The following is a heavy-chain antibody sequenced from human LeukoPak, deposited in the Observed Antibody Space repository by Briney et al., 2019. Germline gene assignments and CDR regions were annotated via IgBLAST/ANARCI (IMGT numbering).Heavy chain of an antibody. CDR3: AREAKSRVVVITTSSSKNDAFDI. CDR1: GFTFSSYE. D-gene: IGHD3-22*01. J-gene: IGHJ3*02. Sequence: PGGSLRLSCAASGFTFSSYEMNWVRQAPGKGLEWISYISSSGSTIYNAESAKGRFTISRDNAKNSLYLQMNSLRAEDTAVYYCAREAKSRVVVITTSSSKNDAFDIWGQGTMVTVSS. CDR2: ISSSGSTI. V-gene: IGHV3-48*03.